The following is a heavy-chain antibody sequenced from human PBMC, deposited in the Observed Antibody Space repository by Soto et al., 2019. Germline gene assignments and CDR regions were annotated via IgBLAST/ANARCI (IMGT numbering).Heavy chain of an antibody. Sequence: ASVKVSCKASGYTFTSYYIHWVRQAPGQGLEWMGIINPSGGSTSYAQKFQGRVTMTRDTSTSTVYMELSSLRSEDTAVYYCARDSTIFGVVTPPGGMDVWGQGTTVTVS. D-gene: IGHD3-3*01. CDR3: ARDSTIFGVVTPPGGMDV. V-gene: IGHV1-46*01. CDR2: INPSGGST. CDR1: GYTFTSYY. J-gene: IGHJ6*02.